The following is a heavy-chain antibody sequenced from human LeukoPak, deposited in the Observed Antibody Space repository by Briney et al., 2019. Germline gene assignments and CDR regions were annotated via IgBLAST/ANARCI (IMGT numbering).Heavy chain of an antibody. CDR3: ARAIGDTAMVNYYYYYYMDV. Sequence: GASVKVSCKASGYTFTGYYIHWVRQAPGQGLEWMGWINPNSGGTNYAQKFQGRVTMTRDTSISTAYMELSRLRSDDTAVYYCARAIGDTAMVNYYYYYYMDVWGKGTTVTISS. CDR2: INPNSGGT. D-gene: IGHD5-18*01. V-gene: IGHV1-2*02. CDR1: GYTFTGYY. J-gene: IGHJ6*03.